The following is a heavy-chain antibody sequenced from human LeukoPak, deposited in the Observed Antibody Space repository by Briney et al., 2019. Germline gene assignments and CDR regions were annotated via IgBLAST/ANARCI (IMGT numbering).Heavy chain of an antibody. CDR1: GFTFSSYW. CDR3: AREAGHADAFDI. Sequence: PGGSLSLSCEASGFTFSSYWMPWVRKAPGKGLVWVSRINSDGSSTSYADSVKGRFTISRDNAKNTLYLQMNSLRAEDTAVYYCAREAGHADAFDIWGQGTMVTVSS. J-gene: IGHJ3*02. V-gene: IGHV3-74*01. CDR2: INSDGSST.